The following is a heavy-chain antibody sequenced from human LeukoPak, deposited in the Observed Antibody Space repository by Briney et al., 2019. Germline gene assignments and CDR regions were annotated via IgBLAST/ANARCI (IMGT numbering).Heavy chain of an antibody. CDR3: ARSGRRELLRTYFDY. Sequence: GGSLRLSCAASGFTFSSYAMSWVRQAPGKGLECISGFSGSGGSTYYADSVKGRFAISRDNSKNTLFLQMNSLRAEDTAVYYCARSGRRELLRTYFDYWGQGTLVTVSS. V-gene: IGHV3-23*01. D-gene: IGHD1-7*01. CDR1: GFTFSSYA. J-gene: IGHJ4*02. CDR2: FSGSGGST.